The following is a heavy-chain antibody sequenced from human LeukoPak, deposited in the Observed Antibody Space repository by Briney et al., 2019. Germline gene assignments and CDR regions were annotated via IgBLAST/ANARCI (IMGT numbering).Heavy chain of an antibody. CDR3: AKSLSGGRTTVTIYGMDV. J-gene: IGHJ6*02. CDR2: MTGSALPSRT. D-gene: IGHD4-17*01. CDR1: GFTVSSNY. V-gene: IGHV3-23*01. Sequence: GGSLRLSCAASGFTVSSNYMRWVRQAPGKGLEWVSGMTGSALPSRTHYADSVKGRFTISRDNSKNTLYLQMDSLRADDTAIYYCAKSLSGGRTTVTIYGMDVWGQGTTVTVSS.